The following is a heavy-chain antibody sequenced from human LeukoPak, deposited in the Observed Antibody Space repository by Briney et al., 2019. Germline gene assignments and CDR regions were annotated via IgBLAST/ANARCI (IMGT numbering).Heavy chain of an antibody. J-gene: IGHJ4*02. CDR1: GYTFTSYG. Sequence: GASVKVSCKASGYTFTSYGISWVRQAPGQGLEWMGRIIPILGIANYAQKFQGRVTITADKSTSTAYMELSSLRSEDTAVYYCARDGYYDSSGSGHWGQGTLVTVSS. V-gene: IGHV1-69*04. D-gene: IGHD3-22*01. CDR2: IIPILGIA. CDR3: ARDGYYDSSGSGH.